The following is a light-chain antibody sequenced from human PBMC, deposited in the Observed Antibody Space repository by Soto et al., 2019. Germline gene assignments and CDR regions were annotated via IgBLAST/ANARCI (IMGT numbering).Light chain of an antibody. V-gene: IGKV3-15*01. CDR3: QQYNNWWT. CDR2: GAS. J-gene: IGKJ1*01. CDR1: QSVSNN. Sequence: EIVMTQSPATLSVSPGERATLSCRASQSVSNNLAWYQKKPGQAPRLLIYGASTRATGIPARFSGSGSGTEFTPTISSQQSEDFAYYYCQQYNNWWTFGQGTRVDIK.